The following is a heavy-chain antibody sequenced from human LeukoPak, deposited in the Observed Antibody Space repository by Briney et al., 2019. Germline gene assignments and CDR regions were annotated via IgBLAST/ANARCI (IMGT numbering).Heavy chain of an antibody. Sequence: SVKVSCKASGGTFSSYAISWVRQAPGQGLEWMGGIIPIFGTANYAQKFQGRVTITADESTSTAYMELSSLRSEDTAVYYCASGRTDIVVVPATLRNYFFDYWGQGTLVTVSS. CDR1: GGTFSSYA. CDR2: IIPIFGTA. V-gene: IGHV1-69*13. J-gene: IGHJ4*02. D-gene: IGHD2-2*01. CDR3: ASGRTDIVVVPATLRNYFFDY.